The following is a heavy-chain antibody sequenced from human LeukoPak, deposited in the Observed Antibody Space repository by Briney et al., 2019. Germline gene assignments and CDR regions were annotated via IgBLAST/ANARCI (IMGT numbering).Heavy chain of an antibody. CDR2: ISAYNGNT. CDR3: ARDSDSYGLDY. CDR1: GYTFTSYG. J-gene: IGHJ4*02. Sequence: ASVKVSCKASGYTFTSYGISWVRQAPGQGLEWMGWISAYNGNTNYAQKLQGRVTMTTDTSTSTAYMELRSVRSDDTGVYYCARDSDSYGLDYWGQGTLVTVSS. D-gene: IGHD5-18*01. V-gene: IGHV1-18*01.